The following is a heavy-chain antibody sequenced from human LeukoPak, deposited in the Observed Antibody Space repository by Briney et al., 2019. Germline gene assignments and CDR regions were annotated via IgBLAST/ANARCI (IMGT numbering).Heavy chain of an antibody. V-gene: IGHV1-2*02. CDR3: ARAPDSSGYYYSGQYYFDY. CDR1: GYTFTGYY. J-gene: IGHJ4*02. Sequence: ASVKVSCKASGYTFTGYYMHWVRQAPGQGLEWMGWINPNSGGTNYAQKFQGRVTITADESTSTAYMELSSLRSEDTAVYYCARAPDSSGYYYSGQYYFDYWGQGTLVTVSS. D-gene: IGHD3-22*01. CDR2: INPNSGGT.